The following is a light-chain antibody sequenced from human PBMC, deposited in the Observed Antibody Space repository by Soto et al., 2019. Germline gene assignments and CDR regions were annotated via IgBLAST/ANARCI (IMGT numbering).Light chain of an antibody. J-gene: IGKJ2*01. CDR1: QSVSSSY. CDR3: QQYYSIPFT. CDR2: GAS. V-gene: IGKV3-20*01. Sequence: EIVLTQSPGTLSLSPGEGATLSCRASQSVSSSYIAWYQQRPGQTPSLLIYGASTRATGIPDRFSGSGSGTHFTLTISRLEPGDFAVYYCQQYYSIPFTFGQGTKLEI.